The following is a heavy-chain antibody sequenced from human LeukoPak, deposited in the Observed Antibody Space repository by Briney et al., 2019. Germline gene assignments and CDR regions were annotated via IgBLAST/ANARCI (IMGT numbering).Heavy chain of an antibody. Sequence: GGSLRLSCAASGFTFSSYAMSWVRQAPGKGLEWVSAISGSGGSTYYADSVKGRFTISRDNSKNTLYLQMNSLRAEDTAVYYCAKVQGITIFGVVTRWYYYGMDVWGQGTTVTASS. CDR3: AKVQGITIFGVVTRWYYYGMDV. J-gene: IGHJ6*02. CDR2: ISGSGGST. CDR1: GFTFSSYA. D-gene: IGHD3-3*01. V-gene: IGHV3-23*01.